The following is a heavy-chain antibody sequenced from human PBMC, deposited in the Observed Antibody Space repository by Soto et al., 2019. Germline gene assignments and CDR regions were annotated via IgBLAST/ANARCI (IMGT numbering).Heavy chain of an antibody. D-gene: IGHD3-10*01. CDR2: INPVTGDT. J-gene: IGHJ6*02. CDR3: ARAGGGSGNYYYYGMDV. CDR1: GYTFTSYR. V-gene: IGHV1-3*01. Sequence: QVQVVQSGAEVKKPGASVKVSCETSGYTFTSYRIYWVRQAPGQRLEWMGWINPVTGDTKYSQKFQGRVTIIRDTSASTAYMELSSLRSEDTAVYYCARAGGGSGNYYYYGMDVWGQGTTVTVSS.